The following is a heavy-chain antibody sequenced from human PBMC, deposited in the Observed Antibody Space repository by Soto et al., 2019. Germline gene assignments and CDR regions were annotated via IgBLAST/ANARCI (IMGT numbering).Heavy chain of an antibody. V-gene: IGHV3-30-3*01. J-gene: IGHJ3*01. CDR2: ISSDGSNK. CDR1: GFTFNTYA. CDR3: SRGCIGNNCYDAFDV. Sequence: QVQLVESGGGVVQPGRSLRLSCAASGFTFNTYAMHWVRQAPGKGLEWVAVISSDGSNKYYADSVKVRFTISRDNSKDTLYLQMSGLRAEDTAVYYCSRGCIGNNCYDAFDVWGLGTMVTVSS. D-gene: IGHD2-15*01.